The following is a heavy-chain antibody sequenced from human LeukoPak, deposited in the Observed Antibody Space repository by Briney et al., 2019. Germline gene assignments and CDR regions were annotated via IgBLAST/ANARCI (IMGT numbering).Heavy chain of an antibody. CDR1: GYTFTDYG. D-gene: IGHD1-26*01. CDR2: ISAYNGNT. Sequence: ASVKVSCKASGYTFTDYGITWVRQAPGQWLEWMGWISAYNGNTNYAQKLQGRVTMTTDTSTSTAYMELRSLRSDDTAVYYCARVRWELPNDAFDIWGQGTMVTVSS. J-gene: IGHJ3*02. V-gene: IGHV1-18*01. CDR3: ARVRWELPNDAFDI.